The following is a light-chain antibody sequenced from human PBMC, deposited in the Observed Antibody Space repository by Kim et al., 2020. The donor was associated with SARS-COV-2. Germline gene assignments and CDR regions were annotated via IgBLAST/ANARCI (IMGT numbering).Light chain of an antibody. CDR3: GTWDSSLSDVV. CDR2: DNN. J-gene: IGLJ2*01. CDR1: SSNIGNNY. Sequence: QSVLTQPPSVSAAPGQKVTISCSGSSSNIGNNYVSWYQQLPGTAPKLLIYDNNKRPSGISDRFSGSKSGTSATLGITGLQTEDEADYYCGTWDSSLSDVVFGGGTQLTVL. V-gene: IGLV1-51*01.